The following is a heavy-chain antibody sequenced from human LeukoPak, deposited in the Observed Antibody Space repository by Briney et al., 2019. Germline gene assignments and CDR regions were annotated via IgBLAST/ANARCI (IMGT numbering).Heavy chain of an antibody. CDR1: GFTFSNHN. D-gene: IGHD3-10*01. CDR2: ISGRGEAI. CDR3: TGNYYGSGSYADFDY. Sequence: GGSLRLSCAASGFTFSNHNMDWVRQAPGKGLEWISYISGRGEAIFYADSVQGRFTISRDNAKNSIYLQMNGLTAEDTAVYYCTGNYYGSGSYADFDYWGQGTLVTVSS. J-gene: IGHJ4*02. V-gene: IGHV3-48*01.